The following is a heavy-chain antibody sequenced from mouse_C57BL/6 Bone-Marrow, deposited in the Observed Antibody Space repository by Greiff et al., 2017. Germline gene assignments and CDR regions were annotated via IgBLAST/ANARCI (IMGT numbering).Heavy chain of an antibody. J-gene: IGHJ4*01. D-gene: IGHD2-4*01. V-gene: IGHV14-4*01. CDR1: GFNIKDDY. CDR2: IDPENGDT. Sequence: EVQLQQSGAELVRPGASVKLSCTASGFNIKDDYMHWVKQRPEQGLEWIGWIDPENGDTEYASKFQGKATITADTSSNTAYLQLSSLTSEDSAVYYCAGGLRDYYAMDYWGQGTSVTVSS. CDR3: AGGLRDYYAMDY.